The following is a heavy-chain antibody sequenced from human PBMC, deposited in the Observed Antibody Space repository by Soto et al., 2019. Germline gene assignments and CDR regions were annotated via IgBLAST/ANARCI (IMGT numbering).Heavy chain of an antibody. CDR3: AREKKYCSGGSCPRGWFDP. D-gene: IGHD2-15*01. J-gene: IGHJ5*02. V-gene: IGHV3-21*01. CDR2: ISSSSSHI. CDR1: GFTFSSYS. Sequence: GGSLRLSCAASGFTFSSYSMNWVRQAPGKGLEWVSSISSSSSHIYYADSVKGRFTISRDNAKNSLYLQMNSLRAEDTAVYYCAREKKYCSGGSCPRGWFDPWGQGTLVTVSS.